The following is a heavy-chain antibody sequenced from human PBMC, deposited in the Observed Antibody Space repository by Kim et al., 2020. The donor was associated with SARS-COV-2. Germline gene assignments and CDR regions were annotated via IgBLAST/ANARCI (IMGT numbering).Heavy chain of an antibody. J-gene: IGHJ3*02. D-gene: IGHD3-3*01. V-gene: IGHV3-7*01. CDR3: ARGDFGAFDI. CDR2: K. Sequence: KYYVDSVKGRFTISRDNAKNSLYLQMNSLRAEDTAVYYCARGDFGAFDIWGQGTMVTVSS.